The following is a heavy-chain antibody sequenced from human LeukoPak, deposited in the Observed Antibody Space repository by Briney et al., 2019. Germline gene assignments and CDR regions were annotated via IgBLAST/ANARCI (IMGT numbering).Heavy chain of an antibody. CDR2: ISYDGSNK. V-gene: IGHV3-30*03. CDR1: GFTFSSYS. Sequence: SGGSLRLSCAASGFTFSSYSMNWVRQAPGKGLEWVAVISYDGSNKYYADSVKGRFTISRDNSKNTLYLQMNSLRAEDTAVYYCARVDDLGATDYWGQGTLVTVSS. D-gene: IGHD1-26*01. J-gene: IGHJ4*02. CDR3: ARVDDLGATDY.